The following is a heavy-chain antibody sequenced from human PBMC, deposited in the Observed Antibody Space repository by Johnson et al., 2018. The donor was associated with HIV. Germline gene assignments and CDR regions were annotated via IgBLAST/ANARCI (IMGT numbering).Heavy chain of an antibody. CDR3: ARGAITMIRGVIAFDI. CDR2: IYGGGST. Sequence: EVQLVESGGGLVQPGGSLRLSCAASGFSVSSNYMSWVRQAPGKGLEWVSVIYGGGSTNYADSVKVRFTISRDNSKNALHLQMNSLTAEDTAVYYCARGAITMIRGVIAFDIWGQGTMVTVSS. CDR1: GFSVSSNY. V-gene: IGHV3-66*01. J-gene: IGHJ3*02. D-gene: IGHD3-10*01.